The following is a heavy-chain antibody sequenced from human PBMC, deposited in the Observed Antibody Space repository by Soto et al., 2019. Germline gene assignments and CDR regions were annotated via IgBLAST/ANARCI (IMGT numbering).Heavy chain of an antibody. CDR2: INPSGGST. CDR3: ARDQFVDYYDSSGYYRSPGY. J-gene: IGHJ4*02. V-gene: IGHV1-46*01. CDR1: GYTFTSYY. D-gene: IGHD3-22*01. Sequence: ASVKVSCKASGYTFTSYYMHWVRQAPGQGLEWMGIINPSGGSTSYAQKFQGRVTMTRDTSTSTVYMELSSLRSEDTAVYYCARDQFVDYYDSSGYYRSPGYWGQGTLVTVSS.